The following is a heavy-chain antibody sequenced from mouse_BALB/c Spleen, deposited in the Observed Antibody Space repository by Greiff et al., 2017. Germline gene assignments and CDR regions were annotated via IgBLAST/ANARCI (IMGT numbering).Heavy chain of an antibody. CDR2: IDPENGDT. CDR1: GFNITDYY. V-gene: IGHV14-4*02. J-gene: IGHJ4*01. CDR3: NAWGAMDY. Sequence: VQLQQSGAELVRSGASVKLSCTASGFNITDYYMHWVKQRPEQGLEWIGWIDPENGDTEYAPKFQGKATMTADTSSNTAYLQLSSLTSEDTAVYYCNAWGAMDYWGQGTSVTVAA.